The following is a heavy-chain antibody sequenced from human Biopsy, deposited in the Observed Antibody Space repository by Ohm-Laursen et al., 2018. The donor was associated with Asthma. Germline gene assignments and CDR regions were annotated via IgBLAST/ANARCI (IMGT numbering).Heavy chain of an antibody. J-gene: IGHJ4*02. CDR1: GDSFSNYA. D-gene: IGHD2-15*01. CDR3: ARGMVSGFCSDGSCYHLDD. V-gene: IGHV1-69*10. CDR2: LIPVLGTP. Sequence: SVKVSCKASGDSFSNYAISWVRQAPGQGLEWMGGLIPVLGTPDHAQMFEGRVTMTRDTSISTAYMELSSLRSEDTAVYYCARGMVSGFCSDGSCYHLDDWGQGTLVTVSS.